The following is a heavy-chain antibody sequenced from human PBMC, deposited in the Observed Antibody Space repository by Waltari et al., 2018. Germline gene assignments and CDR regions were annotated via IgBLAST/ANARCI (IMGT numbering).Heavy chain of an antibody. D-gene: IGHD4-17*01. CDR3: ATPGDYGDYYFDY. J-gene: IGHJ4*02. Sequence: VQLVQSGAEVKKPGASVKVSCKASGYTFTGYYMHWVRQAPGQGLEWMGWINPNSGGTNYVQKFQGRVTMTRDTSISTAYMELSRLRSDDTAVYYCATPGDYGDYYFDYWGQGTLVTVSS. CDR2: INPNSGGT. CDR1: GYTFTGYY. V-gene: IGHV1-2*02.